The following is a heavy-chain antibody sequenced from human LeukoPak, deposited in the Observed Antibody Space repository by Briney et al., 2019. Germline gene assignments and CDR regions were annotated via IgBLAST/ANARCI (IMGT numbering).Heavy chain of an antibody. V-gene: IGHV4-59*12. J-gene: IGHJ6*03. Sequence: SETLSLTCTVSGGSISSYYWSWIRQPPGKGLEWIRYIYYSGSTNYNPSLKSRVTISVDTSKNQFSLKLSSVTAADTAVYYCARMVRGGSWSSYYYYMDVWGKGTTVTVSS. CDR1: GGSISSYY. CDR3: ARMVRGGSWSSYYYYMDV. CDR2: IYYSGST. D-gene: IGHD3-10*01.